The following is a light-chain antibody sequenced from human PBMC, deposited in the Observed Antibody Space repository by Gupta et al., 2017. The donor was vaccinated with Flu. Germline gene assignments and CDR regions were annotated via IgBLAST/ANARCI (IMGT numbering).Light chain of an antibody. CDR3: SSYTSSSTWV. V-gene: IGLV2-14*04. Sequence: TSSDVCGYTYVSWYRQHPGKAPKRMIYYVSNRPSGVSNRFSGSRSGNTASLTISGLQAEDGADYYCSSYTSSSTWVFGGGTKLTVL. J-gene: IGLJ3*02. CDR1: SSDVCGYTY. CDR2: YVS.